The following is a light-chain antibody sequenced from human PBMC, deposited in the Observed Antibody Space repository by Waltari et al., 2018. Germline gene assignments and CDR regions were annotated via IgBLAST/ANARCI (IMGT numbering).Light chain of an antibody. Sequence: DIQMTQSPSSVSASVGDRVTITCPACQDIATRLGWYQHKIGKAPKLLIYTGSSLKSGVPPRFSGRGSGTDFTLTISRLQPEDSATYYCQQTTSFPLTFGGGTKVEIK. CDR2: TGS. J-gene: IGKJ4*01. V-gene: IGKV1-12*01. CDR3: QQTTSFPLT. CDR1: QDIATR.